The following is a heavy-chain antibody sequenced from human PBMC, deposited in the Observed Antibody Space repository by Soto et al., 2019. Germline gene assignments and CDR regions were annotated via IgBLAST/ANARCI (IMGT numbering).Heavy chain of an antibody. D-gene: IGHD6-19*01. CDR1: GFTFSSHA. CDR2: TIDSGGRS. J-gene: IGHJ4*02. V-gene: IGHV3-23*01. CDR3: AKDKMEQWLVGGYYDY. Sequence: EVQLLESGGGLVQPGGSLRLSCAASGFTFSSHAMSWVRQAPGKGLEWVSSTIDSGGRSYHADSVRGRFTISRDNSKNTLYLQMNSLRADDTAIYYCAKDKMEQWLVGGYYDYWGQGDLVTVSS.